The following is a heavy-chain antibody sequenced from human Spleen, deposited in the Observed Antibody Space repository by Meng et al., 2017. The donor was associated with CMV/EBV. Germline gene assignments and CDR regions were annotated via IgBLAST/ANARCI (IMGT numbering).Heavy chain of an antibody. CDR1: GYTFSGYY. J-gene: IGHJ6*02. V-gene: IGHV1-18*04. CDR3: ARGRDV. CDR2: ISAYNGDT. Sequence: ASVKVSCKASGYTFSGYYLHWVRQAPGQGLEWMGWISAYNGDTDYAQKFQGRVTMTTDTSTSTAYMELRSLRSDDTAVYYCARGRDVWGQGTTVTVSS.